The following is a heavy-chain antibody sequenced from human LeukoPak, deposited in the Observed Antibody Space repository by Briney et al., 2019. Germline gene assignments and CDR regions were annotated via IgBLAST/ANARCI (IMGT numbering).Heavy chain of an antibody. CDR1: GFTFSSYG. CDR2: IRYDGSNK. J-gene: IGHJ6*03. CDR3: AKGAGYNFYYMDV. D-gene: IGHD5-24*01. V-gene: IGHV3-30*02. Sequence: GGSLRLSCAASGFTFSSYGMHWVRQAPGKGLEWVAVIRYDGSNKYYADSVKGRFTISRDNSKNTLFLQMDSLQPDDTAMYFCAKGAGYNFYYMDVWGKGTMVSVSS.